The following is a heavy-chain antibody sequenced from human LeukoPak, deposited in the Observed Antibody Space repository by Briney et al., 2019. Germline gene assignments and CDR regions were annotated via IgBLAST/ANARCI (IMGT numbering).Heavy chain of an antibody. CDR3: ARGPVSYYYDSSGYYYGYYYYYYMDV. V-gene: IGHV1-46*01. CDR2: INPSGGST. CDR1: GYTFTSYY. Sequence: ASVKVSCKASGYTFTSYYMHWVRQASGQGREWMGIINPSGGSTSYAQKFQGRVTMTRNTSISTAYMELSSLRSEDTAVYYCARGPVSYYYDSSGYYYGYYYYYYMDVWGKGTTVTISS. J-gene: IGHJ6*03. D-gene: IGHD3-22*01.